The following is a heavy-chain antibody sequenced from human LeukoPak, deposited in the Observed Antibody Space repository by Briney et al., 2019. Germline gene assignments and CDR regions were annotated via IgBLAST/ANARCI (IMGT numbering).Heavy chain of an antibody. V-gene: IGHV3-20*04. CDR1: GFTFDDYG. D-gene: IGHD1-1*01. J-gene: IGHJ6*03. CDR2: INWNGGST. CDR3: ARDATTAIGTVYMDV. Sequence: GGSLRLSCAASGFTFDDYGMSWVRQAPGKGLEWVSGINWNGGSTGYADSVKGRFTISRDNSKNSLYLEMNSLRVEDTAIYYCARDATTAIGTVYMDVWGKGTTVTISS.